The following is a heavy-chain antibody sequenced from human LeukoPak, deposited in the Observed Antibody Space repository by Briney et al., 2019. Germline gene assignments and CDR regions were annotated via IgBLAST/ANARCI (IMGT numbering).Heavy chain of an antibody. CDR2: IYYSGST. D-gene: IGHD3-3*01. Sequence: PSQTLSLTCTVSGGSISSGDYYWSWIRQPPGKGLEWIGYIYYSGSTNYNPSLKSRVTISVDTSKNQFSLKLSSVTAADTAVYYCARHPSYDLGGFDPWGQGTLVTVSS. CDR3: ARHPSYDLGGFDP. V-gene: IGHV4-61*08. J-gene: IGHJ5*02. CDR1: GGSISSGDYY.